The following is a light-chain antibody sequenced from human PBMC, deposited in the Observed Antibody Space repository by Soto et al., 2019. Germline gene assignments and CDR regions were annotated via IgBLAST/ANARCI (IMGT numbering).Light chain of an antibody. CDR2: DAS. CDR3: LQDYNYPYT. Sequence: EIVLTQSPATLSLSPGERATLSCRASQSVSSYLAWYQQKPGQAPRLLIYDASNRATGIPARFSGSGSGTDFTLTISRLQPEDFATYYCLQDYNYPYTFGQGTKLEI. J-gene: IGKJ2*01. V-gene: IGKV3-11*01. CDR1: QSVSSY.